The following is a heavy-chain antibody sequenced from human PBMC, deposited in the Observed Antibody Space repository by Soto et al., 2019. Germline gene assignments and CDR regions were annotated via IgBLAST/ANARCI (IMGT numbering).Heavy chain of an antibody. CDR3: AKDSWYFDL. D-gene: IGHD6-13*01. V-gene: IGHV3-74*01. CDR1: GFIFTNFW. CDR2: IDTSGSST. Sequence: VGSLRLSCESSGFIFTNFWMHWVRQVPGKGLVWVSRIDTSGSSTSYADSVKGRFTISRDNAKNTVSLQMNSLRAEDTGVYYCAKDSWYFDLGSQGSRVTV. J-gene: IGHJ4*02.